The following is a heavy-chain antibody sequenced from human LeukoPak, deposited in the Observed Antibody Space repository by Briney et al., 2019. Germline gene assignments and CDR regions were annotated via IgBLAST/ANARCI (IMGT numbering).Heavy chain of an antibody. CDR2: ISYDGSNK. Sequence: GRSLRLSCAASGFTFSSYAMHWVRQAPGKGLEWVAVISYDGSNKYYADSVKGRFTISRDNSKNTLYLQMNSLRAEDTAVYYCVRDLVLLWFGARSDSFDYWGQGTLVTVSS. V-gene: IGHV3-30-3*01. D-gene: IGHD3-10*01. CDR1: GFTFSSYA. J-gene: IGHJ4*02. CDR3: VRDLVLLWFGARSDSFDY.